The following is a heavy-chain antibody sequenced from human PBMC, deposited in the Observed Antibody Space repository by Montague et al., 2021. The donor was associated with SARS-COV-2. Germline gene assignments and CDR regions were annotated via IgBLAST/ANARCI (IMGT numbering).Heavy chain of an antibody. CDR2: VTTSGTT. CDR3: ARTPTRPLSLDS. V-gene: IGHV4-4*07. D-gene: IGHD6-6*01. J-gene: IGHJ4*02. CDR1: GASITGFS. Sequence: SETLSLTCAVAGASITGFSWSWVRKPAGKGLECIGRVTTSGTTNYSPSLRSRFTMSVDTSRNQFSLKRSSVTAADTAIYYCARTPTRPLSLDSWGQGTLVTVSS.